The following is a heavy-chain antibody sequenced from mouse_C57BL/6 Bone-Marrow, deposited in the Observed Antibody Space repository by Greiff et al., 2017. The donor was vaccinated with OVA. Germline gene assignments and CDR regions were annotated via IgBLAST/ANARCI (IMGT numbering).Heavy chain of an antibody. J-gene: IGHJ4*01. V-gene: IGHV3-6*01. Sequence: ESGPGLVKPSQSLSLTCSVTGYSITSGYYWNWIRQFPGNKLEWMGYISYDGSNNYNPSLKNRISITRDTSKNQFFLKLNSVTTEDTATYYCASKGDYDGYYDYAMDYWGQGTSVTVSS. CDR2: ISYDGSN. CDR1: GYSITSGYY. D-gene: IGHD2-3*01. CDR3: ASKGDYDGYYDYAMDY.